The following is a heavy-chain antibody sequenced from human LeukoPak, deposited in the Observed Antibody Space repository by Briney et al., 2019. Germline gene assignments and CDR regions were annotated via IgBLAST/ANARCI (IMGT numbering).Heavy chain of an antibody. CDR1: GYTLTELS. D-gene: IGHD3-9*01. Sequence: GASVKVSCKVSGYTLTELSMHWVRQAPGKGLEWMGGFDPEDGETIYAQKFQGRVTMTTDTSTSTAYMELRSLRSDDTAVYYCARDRRPYDILTGGETGFDYWGQGTLVTVSS. J-gene: IGHJ4*02. V-gene: IGHV1-24*01. CDR2: FDPEDGET. CDR3: ARDRRPYDILTGGETGFDY.